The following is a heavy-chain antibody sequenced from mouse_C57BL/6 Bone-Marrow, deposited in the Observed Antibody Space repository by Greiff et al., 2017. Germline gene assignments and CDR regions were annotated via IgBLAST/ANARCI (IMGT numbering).Heavy chain of an antibody. CDR1: GYTFTSYG. J-gene: IGHJ2*01. CDR2: IYPRSGNT. V-gene: IGHV1-81*01. Sequence: QVQLQQSGAELARPGASVKLSCKASGYTFTSYGISWVKQRTGQGLEWIGEIYPRSGNTYYNEKFKGKATLTADKSSSTAYMELRSLTSEDSAIYFCASLWFRNYFDYWGQGTTLTVSS. D-gene: IGHD2-2*01. CDR3: ASLWFRNYFDY.